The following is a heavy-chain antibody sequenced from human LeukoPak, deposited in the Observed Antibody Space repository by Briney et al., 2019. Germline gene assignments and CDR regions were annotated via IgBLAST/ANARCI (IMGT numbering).Heavy chain of an antibody. CDR1: GGTFSSYA. CDR2: IIPIFGTA. J-gene: IGHJ6*02. D-gene: IGHD3-3*01. CDR3: ARDLPGVANYYGMDV. Sequence: GASVKVSCKASGGTFSSYAISWVRQAPGQGLEWMGGIIPIFGTANYAQKFQGRVTITADESTSTAYMELSRLRSDDTAVYYCARDLPGVANYYGMDVWGQGTTVTVSS. V-gene: IGHV1-69*13.